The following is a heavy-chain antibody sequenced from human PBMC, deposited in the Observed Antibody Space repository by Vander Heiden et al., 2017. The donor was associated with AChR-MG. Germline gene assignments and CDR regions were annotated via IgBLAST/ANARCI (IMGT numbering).Heavy chain of an antibody. D-gene: IGHD2-15*01. CDR3: AKDRAAHYYYYYGMDV. CDR1: GFTFSSYG. V-gene: IGHV3-30*18. Sequence: QVQLVESGGGVVQPGRSLRLSCAASGFTFSSYGLHWVRQAPGKGLEWVAVISYDGSNKYYADSVKGRFTISRDNSKNTLYLQMNSLRAEDTAVYYCAKDRAAHYYYYYGMDVWGQGTTVTVSS. J-gene: IGHJ6*02. CDR2: ISYDGSNK.